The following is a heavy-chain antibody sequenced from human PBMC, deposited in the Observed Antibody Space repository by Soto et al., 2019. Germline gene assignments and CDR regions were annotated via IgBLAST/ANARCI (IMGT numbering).Heavy chain of an antibody. CDR3: ARDSRVEASGSYYYYGMDV. CDR1: GGTFSSYA. Sequence: ASVKVYCKASGGTFSSYAISWVRQAPGQGLEWMGGIIPIFGTANYAQKFQGRVTITADESTSTAYMELSSLRSEDTAVYYCARDSRVEASGSYYYYGMDVWGQGTTVTVSS. V-gene: IGHV1-69*13. CDR2: IIPIFGTA. J-gene: IGHJ6*02. D-gene: IGHD1-26*01.